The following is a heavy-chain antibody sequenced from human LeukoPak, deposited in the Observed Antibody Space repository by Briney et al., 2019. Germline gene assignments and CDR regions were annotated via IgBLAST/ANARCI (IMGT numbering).Heavy chain of an antibody. D-gene: IGHD1-26*01. CDR1: GGSISSYY. V-gene: IGHV4-59*01. J-gene: IGHJ4*02. CDR3: ARVDRSGSHPFDY. CDR2: IYYSGST. Sequence: LETLSLTCTVSGGSISSYYWSWIRQPPGKGLEWIGYIYYSGSTNYNPSLKSRVTISVDTSKNQFSLKLSSVTAADTAVYYCARVDRSGSHPFDYWGQGTLVTVSS.